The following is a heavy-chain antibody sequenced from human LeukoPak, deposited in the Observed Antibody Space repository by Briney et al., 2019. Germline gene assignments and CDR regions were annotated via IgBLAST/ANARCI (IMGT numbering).Heavy chain of an antibody. CDR1: GYRFTNYW. J-gene: IGHJ4*02. CDR3: ARLNSVRGHFGY. Sequence: GESLKISCKGSGYRFTNYWIAWVRQMPGKGLEWMGIIYPGDSDARYSPSFQGQVTISADKSISTAYLQWSSLKASDTAMYYCARLNSVRGHFGYWGQGTLVTVSS. V-gene: IGHV5-51*01. D-gene: IGHD3-10*02. CDR2: IYPGDSDA.